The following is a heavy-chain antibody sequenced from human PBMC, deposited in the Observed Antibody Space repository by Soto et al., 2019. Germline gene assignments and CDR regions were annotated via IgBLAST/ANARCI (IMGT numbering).Heavy chain of an antibody. CDR3: ARPNTAQRGHDAFDS. D-gene: IGHD5-18*01. CDR1: GYSFTSYW. CDR2: IYPGDSDT. J-gene: IGHJ3*02. V-gene: IGHV5-51*01. Sequence: EVQLVQSGAEVKKPGESLKISCKGSGYSFTSYWIGWVRQMPGKGLEWMGIIYPGDSDTRYSPSFQGQVTISADKSISTAYLQWSSRKASDTAMYYCARPNTAQRGHDAFDSWGQGTMVTVSS.